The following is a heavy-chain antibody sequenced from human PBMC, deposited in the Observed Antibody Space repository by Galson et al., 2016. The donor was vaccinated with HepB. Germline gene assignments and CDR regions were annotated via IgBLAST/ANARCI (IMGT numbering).Heavy chain of an antibody. CDR1: GFSLSTTAVG. J-gene: IGHJ6*02. Sequence: PALVKPTQTLTLTCTFSGFSLSTTAVGVGWIRQPPGKALEWLALIYWNNDNHYSPSLKSRLTITKDTSKNQVILTMTNMDPEDTGIYYCAHTSGWCMDVWGQGTTVTVSS. CDR2: IYWNNDN. CDR3: AHTSGWCMDV. D-gene: IGHD6-19*01. V-gene: IGHV2-5*01.